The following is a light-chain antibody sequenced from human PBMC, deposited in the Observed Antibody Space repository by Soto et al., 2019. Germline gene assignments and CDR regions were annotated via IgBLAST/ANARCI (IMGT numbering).Light chain of an antibody. CDR1: QAISRY. J-gene: IGKJ4*01. V-gene: IGKV1-39*01. Sequence: DIQMTQSPSSLSASVGDRVTITCRARQAISRYLNWYQQKPGKAPKLLIHTASSLQSGVPSRFSGSGSGTDFTLTISSLQHEDFATYFCQQSNSSPFTFGGGTKVEI. CDR2: TAS. CDR3: QQSNSSPFT.